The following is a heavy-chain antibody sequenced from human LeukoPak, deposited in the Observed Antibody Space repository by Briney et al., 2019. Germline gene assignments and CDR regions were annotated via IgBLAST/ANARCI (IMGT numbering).Heavy chain of an antibody. CDR1: GYTFTGYY. CDR2: INPKSGGT. D-gene: IGHD3-22*01. V-gene: IGHV1-2*02. J-gene: IGHJ1*01. Sequence: ASVKVSCKASGYTFTGYYMHWVRQAPGQGLDWMGWINPKSGGTNYAEKFQGRVTMTRDTSISTAYMELSWMRSDDTAVYYCAREDSYDSSGYYKNKEYFQHWGQGTLVTVSS. CDR3: AREDSYDSSGYYKNKEYFQH.